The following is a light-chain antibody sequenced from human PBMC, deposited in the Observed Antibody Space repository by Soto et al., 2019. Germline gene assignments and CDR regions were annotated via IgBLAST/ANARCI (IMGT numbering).Light chain of an antibody. CDR2: YNN. CDR3: SAWDASLNGVV. Sequence: QSVLTQPPSASGTHGQRVTISCSGSSSNIGSKTVNWYQRLPGTAPKLLIYYNNQRPSGVPDRFSGSKSGTSASLAIGGLQSDDEAAYYCSAWDASLNGVVFGGVTKLTVL. J-gene: IGLJ2*01. V-gene: IGLV1-44*01. CDR1: SSNIGSKT.